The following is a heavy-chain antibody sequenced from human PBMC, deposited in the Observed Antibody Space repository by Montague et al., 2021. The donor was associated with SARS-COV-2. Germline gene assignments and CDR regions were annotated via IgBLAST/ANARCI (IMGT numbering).Heavy chain of an antibody. CDR2: VYTTGST. CDR1: GGSISSDSYY. D-gene: IGHD5-12*01. V-gene: IGHV4-61*02. CDR3: ARAVIYGGYAFAYFDF. J-gene: IGHJ4*02. Sequence: TLSLTCTVPGGSISSDSYYWSWIRQPAGKGLEWIGRVYTTGSTNYSPSLKSRVTISGDTSRNQFSLRLTSVTAADTAMYYCARAVIYGGYAFAYFDFWGQGVLVTVSS.